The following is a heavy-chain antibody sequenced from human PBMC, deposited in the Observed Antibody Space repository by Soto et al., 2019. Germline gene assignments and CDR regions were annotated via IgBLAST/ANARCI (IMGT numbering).Heavy chain of an antibody. D-gene: IGHD6-13*01. Sequence: PGGSLRLSCAASGFTFSSYGMHWVRQAPGKRLEWVAVIWYDGSNKYYADSVKGRFTISRDNSKNTLYLQMNSLRAEDTAVYYCAREIGGSSSWYYYYGMDVWGQGTTVTVSS. CDR2: IWYDGSNK. J-gene: IGHJ6*02. V-gene: IGHV3-33*01. CDR3: AREIGGSSSWYYYYGMDV. CDR1: GFTFSSYG.